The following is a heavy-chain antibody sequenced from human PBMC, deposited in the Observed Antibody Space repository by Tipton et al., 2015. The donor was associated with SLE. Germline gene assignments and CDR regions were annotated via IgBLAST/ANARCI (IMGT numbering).Heavy chain of an antibody. D-gene: IGHD3-22*01. CDR2: IYYSGST. J-gene: IGHJ3*02. CDR3: ARDPTDYYDSSGDAFDI. CDR1: GGSISSHY. Sequence: LRLSCTVSGGSISSHYWSWIRQPPGKGLEWIGYIYYSGSTYYNPSLKSRVTISVDTSKNQFSLKLSSVTAADTAVYYCARDPTDYYDSSGDAFDIWGQGTMVTVSS. V-gene: IGHV4-59*11.